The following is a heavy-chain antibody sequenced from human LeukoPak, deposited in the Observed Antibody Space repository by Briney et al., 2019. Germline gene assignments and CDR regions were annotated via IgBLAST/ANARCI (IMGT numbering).Heavy chain of an antibody. J-gene: IGHJ3*02. CDR1: GYTFTSYD. CDR3: ARVGFGFCGGDCYAFDI. Sequence: GASVKVSCKASGYTFTSYDINWVRQATGQGLEWMGWMNPNSGNTGYAQKFQGRVTITRNTSISTAYMELSSLRSEDTAVYYCARVGFGFCGGDCYAFDIWGQGTMVTVFS. D-gene: IGHD2-21*01. CDR2: MNPNSGNT. V-gene: IGHV1-8*03.